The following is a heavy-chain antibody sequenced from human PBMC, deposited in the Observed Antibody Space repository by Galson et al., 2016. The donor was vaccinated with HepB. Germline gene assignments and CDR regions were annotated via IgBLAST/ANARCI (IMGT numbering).Heavy chain of an antibody. CDR3: VRGAGGYAPHFDY. Sequence: SLRLSWAASGFTFNYYGMIWVRQAPGKGLEWVSFISSHNSNIYYADSVNGRFTISRDNAYNSLYLQMNSLRVEDTAVYYCVRGAGGYAPHFDYWGQGTLVTVSS. CDR2: ISSHNSNI. V-gene: IGHV3-21*01. CDR1: GFTFNYYG. D-gene: IGHD5-12*01. J-gene: IGHJ4*02.